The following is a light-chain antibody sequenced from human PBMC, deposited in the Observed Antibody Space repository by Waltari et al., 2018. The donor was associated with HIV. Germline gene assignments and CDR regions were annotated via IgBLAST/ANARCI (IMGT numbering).Light chain of an antibody. CDR3: ATWDDSLNVV. CDR2: RNN. J-gene: IGLJ3*02. Sequence: QSVLTQPPSASGTPGQRVTISCPGSSSNIGSNSVYWYQQLPGTAPKLLFYRNNQRPSGVPDRFSGSKSGTSASLAISGLRSEDEADYYCATWDDSLNVVFGGGTKLTVL. V-gene: IGLV1-47*01. CDR1: SSNIGSNS.